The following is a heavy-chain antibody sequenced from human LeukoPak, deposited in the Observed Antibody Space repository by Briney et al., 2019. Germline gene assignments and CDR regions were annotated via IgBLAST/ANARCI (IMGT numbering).Heavy chain of an antibody. CDR1: GGTFSSYA. D-gene: IGHD2-2*01. CDR3: AREGRDSTPYNWFDP. CDR2: IIPIFGTA. V-gene: IGHV1-69*01. Sequence: SVKVPCKASGGTFSSYAISWVRQAPGQGLEWMGGIIPIFGTANYAQKFQGRVTITADESTSTAYMELSSLRSEDTAVYYCAREGRDSTPYNWFDPWGQGTLVTVSS. J-gene: IGHJ5*02.